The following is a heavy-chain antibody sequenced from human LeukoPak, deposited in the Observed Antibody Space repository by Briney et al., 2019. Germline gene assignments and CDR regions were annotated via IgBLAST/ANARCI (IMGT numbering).Heavy chain of an antibody. D-gene: IGHD2-21*01. CDR2: IKEDGSEK. J-gene: IGHJ4*02. V-gene: IGHV3-7*01. CDR3: ARGPVVVIAPADY. Sequence: GGSLRLSCAVSGFTFSDYWMTWVRQAPGRGLEWVANIKEDGSEKSYVDSVKGRFTISRDNAKNSLYLQMNNLRAEDTAVYYCARGPVVVIAPADYWGQGTLVTVSS. CDR1: GFTFSDYW.